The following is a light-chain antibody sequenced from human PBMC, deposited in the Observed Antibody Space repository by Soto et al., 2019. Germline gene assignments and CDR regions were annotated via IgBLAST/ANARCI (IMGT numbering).Light chain of an antibody. J-gene: IGKJ3*01. CDR3: QQLNSYPQT. CDR2: AAS. CDR1: QGISSY. V-gene: IGKV1-9*01. Sequence: IQLTQSPSSLSASVGDRVTITCRTSQGISSYLAWYQQKPGKAPKLLTYAASTLQSGVPSRFSGSGSGTDFTLTISSLQPEDFATYYCQQLNSYPQTFGPGTKVDIK.